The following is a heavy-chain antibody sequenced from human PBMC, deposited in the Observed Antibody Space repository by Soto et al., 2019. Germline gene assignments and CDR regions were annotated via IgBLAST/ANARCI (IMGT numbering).Heavy chain of an antibody. CDR2: IYYSGST. D-gene: IGHD4-17*01. CDR3: AREHGPYGYYESCFDP. CDR1: GGSISSGDYY. V-gene: IGHV4-30-4*01. J-gene: IGHJ5*02. Sequence: QVQLQESGPGLVKPSQTLSLTCTVSGGSISSGDYYWSWIRQPPGKGLEWIGYIYYSGSTYYNPSLKSRVTISVDTSKNQFSLKLSSVTAADTAVYYCAREHGPYGYYESCFDPWGQRTLVTVSS.